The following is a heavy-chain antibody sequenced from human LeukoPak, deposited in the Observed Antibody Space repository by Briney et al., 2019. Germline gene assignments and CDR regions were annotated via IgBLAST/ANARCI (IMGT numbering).Heavy chain of an antibody. CDR3: ARDSKSVPSSTSCSFFDY. CDR1: RFSFGNYW. J-gene: IGHJ4*02. D-gene: IGHD2-2*01. CDR2: INQDGGEI. V-gene: IGHV3-7*01. Sequence: GGSLRLSCAASRFSFGNYWMIWVRQAPGKGLEWVANINQDGGEISYVDSVKGRFTISGDNTKNSLYLQMNSLRAEDTAVYYCARDSKSVPSSTSCSFFDYWGQGTLVTVSS.